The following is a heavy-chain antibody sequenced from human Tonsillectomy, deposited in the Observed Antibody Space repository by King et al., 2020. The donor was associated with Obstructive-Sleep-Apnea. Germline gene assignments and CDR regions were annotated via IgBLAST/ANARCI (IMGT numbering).Heavy chain of an antibody. CDR2: INPRGGST. Sequence: VQLVESGAEVKKPGASVEVSCKASGYTFTTYYMHWVRQAPGQGLEWMGLINPRGGSTSHAQKFQGRVTMTRDTSTSTVYMELSSPRSGDTAVYYCARARGGSYLGHWGPGTLVTVSS. CDR1: GYTFTTYY. J-gene: IGHJ1*01. D-gene: IGHD3-16*01. CDR3: ARARGGSYLGH. V-gene: IGHV1-46*01.